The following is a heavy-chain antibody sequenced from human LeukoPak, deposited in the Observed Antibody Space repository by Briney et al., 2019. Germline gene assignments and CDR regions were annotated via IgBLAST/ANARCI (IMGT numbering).Heavy chain of an antibody. V-gene: IGHV3-53*01. Sequence: PGGSLRLSCAASGFTVSSNYMSWVRQPPGKGLEWVSVIYSGGSTYYADSVKGRFTISRDNSKNTLYLQMNSLRAEDTAVYYCARGAQNSSSWFYYYYYYYMDAWGKGTTVTISS. J-gene: IGHJ6*03. CDR1: GFTVSSNY. D-gene: IGHD6-13*01. CDR2: IYSGGST. CDR3: ARGAQNSSSWFYYYYYYYMDA.